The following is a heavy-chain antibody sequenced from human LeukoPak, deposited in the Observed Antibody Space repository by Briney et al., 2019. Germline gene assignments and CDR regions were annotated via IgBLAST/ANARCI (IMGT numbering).Heavy chain of an antibody. CDR3: AKQQGPLDV. CDR1: GFTYSIYA. J-gene: IGHJ6*02. Sequence: GGSLRLPGGASGFTYSIYAMRWVGQAPGKALEWVSVISDSGGTTYYADSVKGRFTISRDNSNNTLHLQMNSLRAEDTAVYCCAKQQGPLDVWGQGTTVTVSS. CDR2: ISDSGGTT. V-gene: IGHV3-23*01.